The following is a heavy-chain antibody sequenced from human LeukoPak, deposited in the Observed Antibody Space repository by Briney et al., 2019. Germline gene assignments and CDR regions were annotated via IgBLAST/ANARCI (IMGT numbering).Heavy chain of an antibody. Sequence: GAGVNVSCMVSGYTLTEVSIHWVRQAPGKGVEWMGGFDPEDGETNYAQTFQGRVTMTEDTSTDTAYMELSSLRSEDTAVYYCATVQWLRSRVEKYYFDYWGQGTLVTVSS. J-gene: IGHJ4*02. CDR1: GYTLTEVS. CDR3: ATVQWLRSRVEKYYFDY. D-gene: IGHD5-12*01. V-gene: IGHV1-24*01. CDR2: FDPEDGET.